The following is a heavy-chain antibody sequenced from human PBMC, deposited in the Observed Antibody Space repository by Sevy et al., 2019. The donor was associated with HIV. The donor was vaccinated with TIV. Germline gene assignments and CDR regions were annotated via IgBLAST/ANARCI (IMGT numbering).Heavy chain of an antibody. CDR1: GFTLGDYG. CDR3: TRWKAAQSIFDY. Sequence: GGPLRLSFPASGFTLGDYGMSWVPQAPGKGLEWVAFLKGDVLGGKVDHAASVRGRFVISRDDSKTIAYLQMNDLKTEDTGVYYCTRWKAAQSIFDYWGQGALVTVSS. CDR2: LKGDVLGGKV. D-gene: IGHD6-13*01. J-gene: IGHJ4*02. V-gene: IGHV3-49*04.